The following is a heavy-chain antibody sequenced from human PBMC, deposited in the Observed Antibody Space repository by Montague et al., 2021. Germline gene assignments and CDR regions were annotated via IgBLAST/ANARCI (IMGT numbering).Heavy chain of an antibody. V-gene: IGHV4-59*08. J-gene: IGHJ5*02. CDR1: SGSIFHAH. CDR3: AKQDYFVSGTSYKGFDP. CDR2: MFYDGAT. D-gene: IGHD3-10*01. Sequence: SETLSLTCTVSSGSIFHAHWSWVRQPPGKGLEWLGSMFYDGATSNNPSLKSRVTMSIDTSTNQFSLKLGFVTAADTAVYYCAKQDYFVSGTSYKGFDPWGQGILVTVSS.